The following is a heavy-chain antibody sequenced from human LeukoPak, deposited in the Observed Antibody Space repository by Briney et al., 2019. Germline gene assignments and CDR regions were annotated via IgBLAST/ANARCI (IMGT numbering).Heavy chain of an antibody. CDR1: GFSFSNYG. Sequence: PGGSLRLSCAASGFSFSNYGMNWVRQAPGKGLEWVSYISSTSTTINYADSVRARFTISRDNAKRSLYLQMNRLRVEDRAVYYCARGGAARPDYWGQGTLVTVSS. CDR2: ISSTSTTI. J-gene: IGHJ4*02. D-gene: IGHD6-6*01. V-gene: IGHV3-48*04. CDR3: ARGGAARPDY.